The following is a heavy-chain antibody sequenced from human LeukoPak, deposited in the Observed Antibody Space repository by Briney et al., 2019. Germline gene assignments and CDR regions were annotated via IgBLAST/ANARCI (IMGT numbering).Heavy chain of an antibody. D-gene: IGHD3-9*01. Sequence: PSETLSLTCTVSGGSISSYYWSWIRQPPGKGLEWIGYIYYSGSTNYNPSLKSRVTISVDTSKNQFSLKLSSVTAADTAVYYCARVYYDILTGYSRDYFDYWGQGTLVTVSS. CDR3: ARVYYDILTGYSRDYFDY. CDR2: IYYSGST. CDR1: GGSISSYY. V-gene: IGHV4-59*01. J-gene: IGHJ4*02.